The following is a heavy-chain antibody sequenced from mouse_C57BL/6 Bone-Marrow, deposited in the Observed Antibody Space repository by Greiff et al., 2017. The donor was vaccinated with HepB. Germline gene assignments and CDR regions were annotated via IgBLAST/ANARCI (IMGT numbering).Heavy chain of an antibody. V-gene: IGHV14-4*01. J-gene: IGHJ4*01. CDR1: GFNIKDDY. Sequence: EVKLMESGAELVRPGASVKLSCTASGFNIKDDYMHWVKQRPEQGLEWIGWIDPENGDTEYASKFQGKATITADTSSTTAYLQLSSLTSEDTAVYYCTAIHYAMDYWGQGTSVTVSS. CDR2: IDPENGDT. CDR3: TAIHYAMDY.